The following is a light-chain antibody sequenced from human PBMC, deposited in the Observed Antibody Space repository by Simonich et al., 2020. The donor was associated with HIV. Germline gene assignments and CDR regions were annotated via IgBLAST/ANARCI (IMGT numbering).Light chain of an antibody. CDR3: MQGTHWPYT. Sequence: DIVMTQSPLSLPVTPGEPASISCRSSQSLLHSNGYNYLDWYLQKPGQSPQLLIYLGSNRASGVPDRLSGSGSGTDFTLKISRVEAEDVGVYYCMQGTHWPYTFGQGTKLEIK. CDR1: QSLLHSNGYNY. V-gene: IGKV2-28*01. J-gene: IGKJ2*01. CDR2: LGS.